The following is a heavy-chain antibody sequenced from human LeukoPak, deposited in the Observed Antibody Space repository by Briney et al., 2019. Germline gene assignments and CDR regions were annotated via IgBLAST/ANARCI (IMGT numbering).Heavy chain of an antibody. Sequence: SETLSLTCAVYGGSFSGYYWSWIRQPPGKGLEWIGEINHSGSTNYNPSLKSRVTISVDTSKNQFSLKLSPVTAADTAVYYCARVKAVVPAAMRYFDYWGQGTLVTVSS. D-gene: IGHD2-2*01. V-gene: IGHV4-34*01. CDR3: ARVKAVVPAAMRYFDY. J-gene: IGHJ4*02. CDR2: INHSGST. CDR1: GGSFSGYY.